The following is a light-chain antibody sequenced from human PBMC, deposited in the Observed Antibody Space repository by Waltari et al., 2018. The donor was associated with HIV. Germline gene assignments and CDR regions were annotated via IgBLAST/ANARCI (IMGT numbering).Light chain of an antibody. CDR1: SSNLGAGFD. Sequence: QSVLTQPHSVSGAPGQRVSISCNGSSSNLGAGFDAQWYQQLPGAAPRLLIYDNNNRPSGVPGRFSGSRSGTSASLAITGLQADDEADYYCQSFDSGLTAVVFGGGTKLTVL. CDR2: DNN. J-gene: IGLJ2*01. V-gene: IGLV1-40*01. CDR3: QSFDSGLTAVV.